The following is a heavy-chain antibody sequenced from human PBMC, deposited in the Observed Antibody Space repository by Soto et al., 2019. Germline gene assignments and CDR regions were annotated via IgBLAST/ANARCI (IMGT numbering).Heavy chain of an antibody. CDR2: ISSSSTII. CDR3: ARETSGGLGWTL. Sequence: GGSLRLSCAASEFTFSSYAMNWVRQAPGKGLEWVSSISSSSTIIFYADSVKGRFTISRDNAKNSLYLQMNSLRVEDTAVYYCARETSGGLGWTLWGRGTLVTVSS. CDR1: EFTFSSYA. J-gene: IGHJ2*01. D-gene: IGHD3-3*01. V-gene: IGHV3-48*01.